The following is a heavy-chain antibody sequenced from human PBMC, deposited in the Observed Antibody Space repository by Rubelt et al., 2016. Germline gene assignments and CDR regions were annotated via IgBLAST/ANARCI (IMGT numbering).Heavy chain of an antibody. D-gene: IGHD6-13*01. CDR3: ARGIAAAGRSNNWFDP. CDR1: GGSFSGYY. J-gene: IGHJ5*02. Sequence: QVQLQQWGAGLLKPSETLSLTCAVYGGSFSGYYWSWIRQPPGKGLEWIGEINHSGSTNYNPSLKSGVTISVDTSNNHFSLKLSSVTATDTAVYYCARGIAAAGRSNNWFDPWGQGTLVTVSS. CDR2: INHSGST. V-gene: IGHV4-34*01.